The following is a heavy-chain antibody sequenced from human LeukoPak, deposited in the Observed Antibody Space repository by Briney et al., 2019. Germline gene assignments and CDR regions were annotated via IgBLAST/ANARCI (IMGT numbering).Heavy chain of an antibody. Sequence: GGSLRLSCAASGFTFSSYAMSWVSQAPGKGLEWVSAISGSGGSTYYADSVKGRFTISRDNSKNTLYLQMNSLRAEDTAVYYCATVAAAGTRRTPYFDYWGQGTLVTVSS. V-gene: IGHV3-23*01. D-gene: IGHD6-13*01. CDR1: GFTFSSYA. CDR3: ATVAAAGTRRTPYFDY. CDR2: ISGSGGST. J-gene: IGHJ4*02.